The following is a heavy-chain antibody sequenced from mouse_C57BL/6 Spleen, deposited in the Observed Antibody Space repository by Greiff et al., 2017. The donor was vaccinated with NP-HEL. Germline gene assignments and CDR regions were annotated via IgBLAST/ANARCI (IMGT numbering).Heavy chain of an antibody. J-gene: IGHJ4*01. D-gene: IGHD1-1*01. CDR3: AKPPYYYGSSYDYAMDY. Sequence: VQLQQSGPELVKPGASVKISCKASGYTFTDYYMNWVKQSHGKSLEWIGDINPNNGGTSYNQKFKGKATLTVDKSSSTAYMELRSLTSEDSAVYYCAKPPYYYGSSYDYAMDYWGQGTSVTVSS. CDR2: INPNNGGT. CDR1: GYTFTDYY. V-gene: IGHV1-26*01.